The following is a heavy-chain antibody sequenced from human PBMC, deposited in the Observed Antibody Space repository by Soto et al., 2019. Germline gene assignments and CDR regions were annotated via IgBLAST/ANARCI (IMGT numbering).Heavy chain of an antibody. CDR2: IYSGGRN. Sequence: SETLSLTCTVPGGSISIFYWTWMRQPAGKGLEWIGRIYSGGRNNYNPSLKSRVTMSVDTSKNQFSLRLSSVTAADTAMYYCARGSSRWGYWGQGTLVTASS. J-gene: IGHJ4*02. V-gene: IGHV4-4*07. D-gene: IGHD6-13*01. CDR1: GGSISIFY. CDR3: ARGSSRWGY.